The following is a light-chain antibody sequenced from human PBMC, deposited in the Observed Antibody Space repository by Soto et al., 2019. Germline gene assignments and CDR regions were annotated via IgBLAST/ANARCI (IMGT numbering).Light chain of an antibody. J-gene: IGLJ1*01. CDR3: SSFSGATVFV. Sequence: QSALTQPASVSASPGQSITISCTGTSSDIGAYNYISWYQQHPGKAPKLMIYEVTNRPSGISNRFSGSRSGNTASLSISGLQAEEEADYYCSSFSGATVFVFGPGP. CDR1: SSDIGAYNY. CDR2: EVT. V-gene: IGLV2-14*01.